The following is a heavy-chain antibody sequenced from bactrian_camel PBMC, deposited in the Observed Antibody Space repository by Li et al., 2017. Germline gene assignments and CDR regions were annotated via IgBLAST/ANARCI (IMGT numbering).Heavy chain of an antibody. CDR2: INSGGGST. D-gene: IGHD4*01. CDR1: GFTFSSYA. Sequence: QLVESGGGLAQPGGSLRLSCVASGFTFSSYAMFWVRQAPGKGLEWVSAINSGGGSTYYADSVKGRFTISRDNAKNTLYLHLNSLKTEDTAMYYCANSRERYSDYVHVYWGQGTQVTVS. J-gene: IGHJ4*01. V-gene: IGHV3S31*01. CDR3: ANSRERYSDYVHVY.